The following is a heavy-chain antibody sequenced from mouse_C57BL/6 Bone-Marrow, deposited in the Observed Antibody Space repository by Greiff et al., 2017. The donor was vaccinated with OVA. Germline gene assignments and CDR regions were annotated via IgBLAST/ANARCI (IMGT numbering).Heavy chain of an antibody. V-gene: IGHV1-81*01. CDR3: ARGDRRAMDY. J-gene: IGHJ4*01. Sequence: QVQLQQSGAELARPGASVKLSCKASGYTFTSYGISWVKQRTGQGLEWIGEIYPRSGNTYYNEKFKGKATLTADKSSSTAYMELRSLTSEDSAVYFCARGDRRAMDYWGQGTSVTVSS. CDR1: GYTFTSYG. D-gene: IGHD2-14*01. CDR2: IYPRSGNT.